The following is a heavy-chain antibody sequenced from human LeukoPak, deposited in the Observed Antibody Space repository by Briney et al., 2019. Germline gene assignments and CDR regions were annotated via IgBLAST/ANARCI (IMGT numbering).Heavy chain of an antibody. CDR2: IGSGGTT. Sequence: PGGSLRLSCAASGFTFSSYAMSWVRQAPGKGLEWVSTIGSGGTTYYADSVQGRFTISRDNSKNTLYLEMNSLSPDDTAVYYCARGVEPLAANTLAYWGQGTLVTVSS. CDR1: GFTFSSYA. J-gene: IGHJ4*02. V-gene: IGHV3-23*01. D-gene: IGHD1-14*01. CDR3: ARGVEPLAANTLAY.